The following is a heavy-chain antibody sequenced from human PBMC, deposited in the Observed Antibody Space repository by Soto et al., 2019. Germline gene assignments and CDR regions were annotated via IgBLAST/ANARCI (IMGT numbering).Heavy chain of an antibody. Sequence: EVQLLESGGGLVQPGGSLRLSCVISGFTVSSYAMSWVRQAPGKGLEWVSAISGSGGSTYYADYVKGRFTISRDNSKNTLYLQMNSLRAEDTAIYYCAKRGRGAVAFAYWGQGTLVTVSS. CDR3: AKRGRGAVAFAY. J-gene: IGHJ4*02. D-gene: IGHD6-19*01. CDR2: ISGSGGST. V-gene: IGHV3-23*01. CDR1: GFTVSSYA.